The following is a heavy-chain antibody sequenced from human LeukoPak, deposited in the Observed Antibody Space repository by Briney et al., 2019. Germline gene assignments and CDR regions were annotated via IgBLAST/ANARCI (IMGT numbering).Heavy chain of an antibody. V-gene: IGHV3-48*01. Sequence: GGSLRLSCAASGFTFSSYSMNWVRQAPGKGLEWLSYISSSGSTTYYADSVKGRFTISRDNAKNSLYLQMNSLRAEDTAVYYCARGRGVVVPPDYWGQGTLVTVSS. D-gene: IGHD2-15*01. J-gene: IGHJ4*02. CDR3: ARGRGVVVPPDY. CDR2: ISSSGSTT. CDR1: GFTFSSYS.